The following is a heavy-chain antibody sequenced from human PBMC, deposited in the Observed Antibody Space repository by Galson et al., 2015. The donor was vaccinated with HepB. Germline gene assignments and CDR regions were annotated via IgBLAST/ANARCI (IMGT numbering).Heavy chain of an antibody. V-gene: IGHV3-21*01. CDR2: ISSSSSYI. J-gene: IGHJ4*02. CDR3: AREPLGYSGYEPVDY. D-gene: IGHD5-12*01. Sequence: SLRLSCAASGFTFSSYSMNWVRQAPGKGLEWVSSISSSSSYIYYADSVKGRFTISRDNAKNSLYLQMNSLRAEDTAVYYCAREPLGYSGYEPVDYWGQGTLVTVSS. CDR1: GFTFSSYS.